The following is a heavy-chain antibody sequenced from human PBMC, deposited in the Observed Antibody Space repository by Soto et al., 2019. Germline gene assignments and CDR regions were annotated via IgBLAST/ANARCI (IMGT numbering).Heavy chain of an antibody. Sequence: SVKVSCKASGHTFTSYDINWVRQATGQGLEWMGWMSAYNGNTNYAQKLQGRVTMTTDTSTSTAYMELRSLRSDDTAVYYCARDTPYYDFWTQAYYFDYWGQGTLVTVSS. CDR3: ARDTPYYDFWTQAYYFDY. D-gene: IGHD3-3*01. CDR1: GHTFTSYD. V-gene: IGHV1-18*01. J-gene: IGHJ4*02. CDR2: MSAYNGNT.